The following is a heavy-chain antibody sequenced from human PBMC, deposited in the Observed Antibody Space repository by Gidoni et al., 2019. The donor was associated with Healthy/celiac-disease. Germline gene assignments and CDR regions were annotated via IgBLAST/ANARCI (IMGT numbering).Heavy chain of an antibody. V-gene: IGHV4-39*01. CDR3: AGHTYYYDSSGYRYFDY. CDR2: IYYSGST. CDR1: GGSISSSSYY. Sequence: QLQLQASGPGLVKPSETLSLTCTVSGGSISSSSYYWGWIRQPPGKGLEWIGSIYYSGSTYYNPSLKSRVTISVDTSKNQFSLKLSSVTAADTAVYYCAGHTYYYDSSGYRYFDYWGQGTLVTVSS. D-gene: IGHD3-22*01. J-gene: IGHJ4*02.